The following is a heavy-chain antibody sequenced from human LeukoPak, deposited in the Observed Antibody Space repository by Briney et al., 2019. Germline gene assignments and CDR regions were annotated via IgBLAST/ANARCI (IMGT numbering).Heavy chain of an antibody. CDR3: AKVFNYYDSSGYYNSLDY. D-gene: IGHD3-22*01. CDR2: ISGSGGST. Sequence: GGSLRLSCAASGFTFSSYAMSWVRQAPGKGLEWVSAISGSGGSTYYADSVKGRFTISRGNSKNTLYLQMNSLRAEDTAVYYCAKVFNYYDSSGYYNSLDYWGQGTLVTVSS. J-gene: IGHJ4*02. CDR1: GFTFSSYA. V-gene: IGHV3-23*01.